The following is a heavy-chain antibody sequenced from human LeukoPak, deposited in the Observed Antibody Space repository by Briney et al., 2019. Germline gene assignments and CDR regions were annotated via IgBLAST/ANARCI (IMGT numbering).Heavy chain of an antibody. CDR2: ISSSSYI. CDR3: ARATYYMDV. Sequence: PGGSLRLSCAASEFTFSNYSMNWVRQAPGKGLEWVSSISSSSYIYYADSVKGRFTISRDNAKNSLYLQINSLRAEDTAVYYCARATYYMDVWGKGATVTVSS. CDR1: EFTFSNYS. J-gene: IGHJ6*03. V-gene: IGHV3-21*01.